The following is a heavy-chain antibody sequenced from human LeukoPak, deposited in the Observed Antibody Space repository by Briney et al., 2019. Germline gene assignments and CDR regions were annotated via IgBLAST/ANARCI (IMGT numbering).Heavy chain of an antibody. CDR2: IYHSGNS. CDR1: DYSISSGYY. V-gene: IGHV4-38-2*01. Sequence: SETLSLTCAVSDYSISSGYYWGWVRQPPVKGLEWIGSIYHSGNSYYNPSLRSRVTISVDTSKNQFFLKVSSVTAADTAVYYCARRAGSGWPTFDYWGQGTLVTVSS. CDR3: ARRAGSGWPTFDY. J-gene: IGHJ4*02. D-gene: IGHD6-19*01.